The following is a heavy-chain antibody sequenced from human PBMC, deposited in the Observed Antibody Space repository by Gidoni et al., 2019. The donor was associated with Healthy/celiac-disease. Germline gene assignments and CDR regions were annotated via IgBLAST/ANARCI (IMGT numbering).Heavy chain of an antibody. Sequence: EVQLVESGGGLVKPGGSLRLSCAASGFTFSNAWRSWVRQAPGKGLEWVGRIKSKTDGGTTDYAAPVKGRFTISRDDSKNTLYLQMNSLKTEDTAVYYCRVTFGGVMNYYGMDVWGQGTTVTVSS. J-gene: IGHJ6*02. CDR1: GFTFSNAW. V-gene: IGHV3-15*01. CDR2: IKSKTDGGTT. D-gene: IGHD3-16*01. CDR3: RVTFGGVMNYYGMDV.